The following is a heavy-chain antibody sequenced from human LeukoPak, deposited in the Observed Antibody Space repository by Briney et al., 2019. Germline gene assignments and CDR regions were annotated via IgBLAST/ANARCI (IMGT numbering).Heavy chain of an antibody. CDR2: IYYSGST. CDR3: ARTRYTYGYFDY. Sequence: RSSETLSLTCTVSGGSVSSYRWSWIRQPPGKGLEWIGYIYYSGSTNYNPSLKSRVSISVDTSKNQFFLKVRSVTAADTAVYYCARTRYTYGYFDYWGQGTLVTVSS. J-gene: IGHJ4*02. D-gene: IGHD5-18*01. CDR1: GGSVSSYR. V-gene: IGHV4-59*02.